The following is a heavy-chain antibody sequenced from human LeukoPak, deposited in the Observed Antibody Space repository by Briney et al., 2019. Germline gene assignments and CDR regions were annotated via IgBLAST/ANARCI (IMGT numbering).Heavy chain of an antibody. V-gene: IGHV3-23*01. CDR3: AKGDYGSGLFDY. CDR2: ISGSGGST. D-gene: IGHD3-10*01. J-gene: IGHJ4*02. Sequence: GGSLRLSCAASGFTFSSYAMSWVRQAPGKGLEWVSAISGSGGSTYYADSVKGRFTISRDNSKNTLYLQMNSLRAEHTAVYYCAKGDYGSGLFDYWGQGTLVTVSS. CDR1: GFTFSSYA.